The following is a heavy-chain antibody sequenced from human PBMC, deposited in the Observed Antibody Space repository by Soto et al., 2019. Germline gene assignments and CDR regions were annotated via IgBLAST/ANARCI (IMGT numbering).Heavy chain of an antibody. D-gene: IGHD3-22*01. Sequence: QVQLVQSGAEVKKPGASVKVSCKASGYTFPSYGISWVRQAPGQGLEWMGWISAYNGNTNYAQKLQGRVTKTTDTSTSTAYMELRSLRSDDTAVDYCARDREYDSNLRPLDYWGQGTLVTVSS. J-gene: IGHJ4*02. V-gene: IGHV1-18*01. CDR1: GYTFPSYG. CDR2: ISAYNGNT. CDR3: ARDREYDSNLRPLDY.